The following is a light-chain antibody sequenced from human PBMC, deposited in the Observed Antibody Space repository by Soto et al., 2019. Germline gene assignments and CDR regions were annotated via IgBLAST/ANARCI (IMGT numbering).Light chain of an antibody. V-gene: IGKV4-1*01. CDR1: QTVLSGSSNKNY. CDR2: WAT. J-gene: IGKJ4*01. Sequence: DIVMTQSPASLAVSLGERATINCRSSQTVLSGSSNKNYLAWYQHKPGQPPKLLMYWATTRESGVPDRFRGSESGTDFTLTIRSLQAEDVAVYYCHQYFTLPAIGGGTKVDIK. CDR3: HQYFTLPA.